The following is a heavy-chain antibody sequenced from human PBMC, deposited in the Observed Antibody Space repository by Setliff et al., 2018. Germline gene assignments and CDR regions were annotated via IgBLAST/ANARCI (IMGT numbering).Heavy chain of an antibody. D-gene: IGHD1-26*01. V-gene: IGHV1-8*03. Sequence: ASVKVSCKASGDTSTTYAIHWVRQAPGQGLEWMGWINAGSGNTGYAPKFQGRVTITRSTSLSTAYMELSSLRSEDTAIYYCARAHSGSDFHDPFDIWGQGTMVTVSS. CDR2: INAGSGNT. CDR3: ARAHSGSDFHDPFDI. J-gene: IGHJ3*02. CDR1: GDTSTTYA.